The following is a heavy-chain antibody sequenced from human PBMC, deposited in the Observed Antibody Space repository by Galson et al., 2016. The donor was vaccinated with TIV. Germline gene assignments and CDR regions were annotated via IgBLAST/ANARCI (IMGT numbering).Heavy chain of an antibody. J-gene: IGHJ2*01. V-gene: IGHV5-51*01. D-gene: IGHD3-22*01. Sequence: QSGAEVKKPGESLKISCRGSGYPFSGYYIGWGRQVPGKGLEWMGIVYPGNSHTLYSPSFEGQVTISADKSTGTAYLQWSSLQASDTAMYYCARHDSSAFSNWYFNLWGRGTLVTVSS. CDR2: VYPGNSHT. CDR1: GYPFSGYY. CDR3: ARHDSSAFSNWYFNL.